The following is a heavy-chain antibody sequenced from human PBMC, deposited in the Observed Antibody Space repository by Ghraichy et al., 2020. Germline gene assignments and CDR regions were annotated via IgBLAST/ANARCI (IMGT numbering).Heavy chain of an antibody. CDR3: ARDVSSTIFGVVISYGMDV. CDR2: IKQDGSEK. Sequence: GGSLRLSCAASGFTFSSYWMSWVRQAPGKGLEWVANIKQDGSEKYYVDSVKGRFTISRDNAKNSLYLQMNSLRAEDTAVYYCARDVSSTIFGVVISYGMDVWGQGTTVTVSS. V-gene: IGHV3-7*03. D-gene: IGHD3-3*01. J-gene: IGHJ6*02. CDR1: GFTFSSYW.